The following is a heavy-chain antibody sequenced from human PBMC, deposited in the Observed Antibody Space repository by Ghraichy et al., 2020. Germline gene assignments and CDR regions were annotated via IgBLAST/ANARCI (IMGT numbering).Heavy chain of an antibody. CDR1: GGSIISSSHY. Sequence: GSLRLSCTVSGGSIISSSHYWGWIRQPPGKGLEWIGNIYYSGSTYYNPSLQSRFAISIDTSKNQFSLKLSSVTATDTAMYYCAREYCSAGSCFSGTWGQGALVTVSS. V-gene: IGHV4-39*02. CDR3: AREYCSAGSCFSGT. CDR2: IYYSGST. D-gene: IGHD2-15*01. J-gene: IGHJ5*02.